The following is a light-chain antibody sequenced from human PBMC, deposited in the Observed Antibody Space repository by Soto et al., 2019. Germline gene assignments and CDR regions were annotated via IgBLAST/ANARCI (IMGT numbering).Light chain of an antibody. CDR3: QQLSRYPLT. Sequence: DSQLTQSQSVLSATIGDTVTITCRASQALSNYLAWYQQKPGKAPDLLIYSASTLQSGVPSRFSGSGSETEFSLTIRALQPEDFATYYCQQLSRYPLTFGGGTKVDIK. V-gene: IGKV1-9*01. CDR2: SAS. CDR1: QALSNY. J-gene: IGKJ4*01.